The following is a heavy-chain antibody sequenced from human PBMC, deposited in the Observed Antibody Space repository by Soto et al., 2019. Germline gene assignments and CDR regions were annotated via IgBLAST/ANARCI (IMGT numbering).Heavy chain of an antibody. CDR1: GGTFSSNT. Sequence: GASVKVSCKASGGTFSSNTSSWVRQAPGQGLEWMGRIIPILGIANYAQKFQGRVTITADKSTSTTYMELSSLRSEDTAVYYCARHSSSSYENYWGQGTLVTVSS. CDR3: ARHSSSSYENY. J-gene: IGHJ4*02. D-gene: IGHD6-6*01. V-gene: IGHV1-69*02. CDR2: IIPILGIA.